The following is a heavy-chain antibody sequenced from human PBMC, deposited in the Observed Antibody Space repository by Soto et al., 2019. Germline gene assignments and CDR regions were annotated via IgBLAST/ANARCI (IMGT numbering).Heavy chain of an antibody. CDR2: VYYSAST. V-gene: IGHV4-59*12. Sequence: SEPLSLTFTVSTGSISTYYWTWIRQPPGKGPEWIGYVYYSASTNYNPSLESRVTISLDTSKNQFSLKLSSVTAADTAIYYCARKELHFDYWGQGNLVTVPS. CDR3: ARKELHFDY. CDR1: TGSISTYY. J-gene: IGHJ4*02. D-gene: IGHD1-26*01.